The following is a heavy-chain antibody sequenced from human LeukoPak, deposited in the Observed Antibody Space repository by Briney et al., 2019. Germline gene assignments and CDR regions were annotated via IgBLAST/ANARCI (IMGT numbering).Heavy chain of an antibody. D-gene: IGHD3-10*01. CDR2: IYHSGST. CDR1: RYYINSVYY. V-gene: IGHV4-38-2*02. J-gene: IGHJ4*02. CDR3: ARAGGYYGSGSFLDY. Sequence: SETLPLTCTVSRYYINSVYYWGWIRQPPGQGLEWIGSIYHSGSTYYNASLKSRVTISMDTPRNKFSLNLNSVTAADTAVYYCARAGGYYGSGSFLDYWGQGLLVTVSS.